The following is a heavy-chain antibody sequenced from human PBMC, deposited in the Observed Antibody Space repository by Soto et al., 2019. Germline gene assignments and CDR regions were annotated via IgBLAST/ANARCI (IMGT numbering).Heavy chain of an antibody. V-gene: IGHV4-61*08. CDR2: ISYSGST. CDR1: VNSAVVS. D-gene: IGHD4-17*01. J-gene: IGHJ4*02. CDR3: AMHTTVTNMDY. Sequence: VNSAVVSWRWIRQPPGKGLEWIGYISYSGSTNYTPSLKSRVTISSDTSNNQFSLKMSSVTAADTAIYDCAMHTTVTNMDYWGRGTL.